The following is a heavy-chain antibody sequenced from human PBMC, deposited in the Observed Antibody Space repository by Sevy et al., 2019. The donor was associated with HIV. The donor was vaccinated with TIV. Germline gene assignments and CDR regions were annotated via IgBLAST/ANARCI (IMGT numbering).Heavy chain of an antibody. V-gene: IGHV1-46*01. CDR3: ARGGSGHSYGVDAFDI. D-gene: IGHD5-18*01. Sequence: ASVKVSCKASGYTFTSYYMHWVRQAPGQGLEWMGIINPSGGSTSYAQKFQGRVTMTRDTSTSTVYMELSSLRSEDTAVYYCARGGSGHSYGVDAFDIWGQGTMVTVSS. CDR2: INPSGGST. CDR1: GYTFTSYY. J-gene: IGHJ3*02.